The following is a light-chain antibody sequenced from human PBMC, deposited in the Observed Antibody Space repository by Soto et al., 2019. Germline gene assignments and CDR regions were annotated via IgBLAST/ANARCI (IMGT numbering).Light chain of an antibody. CDR2: GST. CDR3: QSYDSSLSAVV. Sequence: QSVLTQPPSVSGAPGQRVTISCTGSSSNIGAGYDVHWYQQFPGTAPKLLLYGSTNRPSGVPDRFSGSKSGTSASLAIAGLQTEYEADYYCQSYDSSLSAVVFGGGTKVTVL. J-gene: IGLJ2*01. V-gene: IGLV1-40*01. CDR1: SSNIGAGYD.